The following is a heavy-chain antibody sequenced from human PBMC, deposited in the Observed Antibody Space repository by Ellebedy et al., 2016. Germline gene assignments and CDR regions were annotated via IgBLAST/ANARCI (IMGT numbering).Heavy chain of an antibody. CDR1: GFSFSTYG. CDR3: AKGGLPGDWNLDY. D-gene: IGHD2-21*01. J-gene: IGHJ4*02. CDR2: LSYDGSHK. Sequence: GGSLRLSCAASGFSFSTYGMHWVRQAPGKGLEWVAVLSYDGSHKYYADSVKGRSTISRDNSKNTLYLQMNSLRAEDTAMYYCAKGGLPGDWNLDYWGRGTIVTVSS. V-gene: IGHV3-30*18.